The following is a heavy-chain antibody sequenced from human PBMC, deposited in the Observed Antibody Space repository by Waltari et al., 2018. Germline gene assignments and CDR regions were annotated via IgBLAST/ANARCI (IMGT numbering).Heavy chain of an antibody. CDR2: IDPEDGET. D-gene: IGHD3-10*01. CDR1: GYTFIDYF. V-gene: IGHV1-69-2*01. Sequence: EVQLVQSGAEVKKPGATVKISCKAAGYTFIDYFMHWVQQAPGKGLEWVGRIDPEDGETVYAEKFQGRVTITADTSTDTSYLELSSLRSDDTAVYYCAPLPGGSGQTSDYWGQGTLLTVSS. J-gene: IGHJ4*02. CDR3: APLPGGSGQTSDY.